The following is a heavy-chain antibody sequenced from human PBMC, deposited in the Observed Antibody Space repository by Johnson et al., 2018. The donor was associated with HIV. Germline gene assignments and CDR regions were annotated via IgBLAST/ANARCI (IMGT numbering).Heavy chain of an antibody. CDR2: ISWNSGSI. J-gene: IGHJ3*02. D-gene: IGHD6-13*01. Sequence: VQLVESGGGVVRPGGSLRLSCAASGFTFDDYAMHWVRQAPGKGLEWVSGISWNSGSIGYADSVKGRFTISRDNAKNSLYLQMNSLRAEDTALYYCAAIGGIGSSWSAAFDIWGQGTMVTVSS. CDR3: AAIGGIGSSWSAAFDI. CDR1: GFTFDDYA. V-gene: IGHV3-9*01.